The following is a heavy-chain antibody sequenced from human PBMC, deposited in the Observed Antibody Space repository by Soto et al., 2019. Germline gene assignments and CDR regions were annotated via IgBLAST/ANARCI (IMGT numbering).Heavy chain of an antibody. CDR3: AHPRGYGVFDAYDF. V-gene: IGHV3-23*01. CDR1: GFTFSTYA. Sequence: RLSCAASGFTFSTYAMSWVRQAPGKGPERVSAISGSAEITYYADSVKGRFTISRDNSINMLYLQMNSLRTEDTAVYYCAHPRGYGVFDAYDFWGQGAMVTVSS. D-gene: IGHD4-17*01. J-gene: IGHJ3*01. CDR2: ISGSAEIT.